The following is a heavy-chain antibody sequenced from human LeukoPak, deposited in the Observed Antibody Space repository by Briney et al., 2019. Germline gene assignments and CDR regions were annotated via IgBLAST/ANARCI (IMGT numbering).Heavy chain of an antibody. D-gene: IGHD6-13*01. CDR2: IYYSGST. CDR3: ARRVAAAGTGFYYFDY. Sequence: SETLSLTCTVSGGSISGYYWSWIRQPPGKGLEWIGYIYYSGSTNYNPSLKSRVTISVDTSKNQFSLKLSSVTAADTAVYYCARRVAAAGTGFYYFDYWGQGTLVTVSS. V-gene: IGHV4-59*01. CDR1: GGSISGYY. J-gene: IGHJ4*02.